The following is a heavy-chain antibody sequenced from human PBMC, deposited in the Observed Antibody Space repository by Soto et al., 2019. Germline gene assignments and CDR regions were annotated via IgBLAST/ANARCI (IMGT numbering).Heavy chain of an antibody. V-gene: IGHV1-2*04. CDR1: GYSFTDYH. D-gene: IGHD3-22*01. Sequence: DSVKVSCKASGYSFTDYHIHWVRQAPGQGLEWLGRINPKSGGTSTAQKFQGWVTMTTDTSISTASMELTRLTSDDTAIYYCARAYDSSGYYYRNWFDPWGQGTLVTVSS. J-gene: IGHJ5*02. CDR3: ARAYDSSGYYYRNWFDP. CDR2: INPKSGGT.